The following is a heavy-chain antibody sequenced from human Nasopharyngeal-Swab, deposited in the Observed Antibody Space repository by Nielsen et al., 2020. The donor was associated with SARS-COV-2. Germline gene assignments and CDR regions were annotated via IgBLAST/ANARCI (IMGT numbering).Heavy chain of an antibody. CDR3: ARDKGGMATLDYYYYYYMDV. CDR1: GGSISSYY. V-gene: IGHV4-59*01. D-gene: IGHD5-24*01. Sequence: SETLSLTCTVSGGSISSYYWSWIRQPPGKGLEWIGYIYYSGSTNYNPSLKSRVTISVDTSKNQFSLKLSSVTAADTAVYYCARDKGGMATLDYYYYYYMDVWGKGTTVPSP. CDR2: IYYSGST. J-gene: IGHJ6*03.